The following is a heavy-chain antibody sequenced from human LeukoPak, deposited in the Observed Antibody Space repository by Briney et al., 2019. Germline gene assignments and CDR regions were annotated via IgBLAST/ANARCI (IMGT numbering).Heavy chain of an antibody. J-gene: IGHJ4*02. Sequence: ASVKVSCKASGGTFSSYAISWVRQAPGQGLEWMGWINPNSGGTNYAQKFQGRVTMTRDTSISTAYMELSRLRSDDTAVYYCAGNLRIGIDYWGQGTLVTVSS. V-gene: IGHV1-2*02. D-gene: IGHD1-26*01. CDR3: AGNLRIGIDY. CDR1: GGTFSSYA. CDR2: INPNSGGT.